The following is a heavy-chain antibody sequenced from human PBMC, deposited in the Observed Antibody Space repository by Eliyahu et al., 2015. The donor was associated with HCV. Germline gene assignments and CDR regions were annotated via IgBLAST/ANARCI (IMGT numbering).Heavy chain of an antibody. CDR1: EFTFSSYA. Sequence: EVQLLESGGGLVQPGGSLRLSCAASEFTFSSYAVSWVRQAPGMGLEWVSTITGSGASTYYADSVKGRFTISRDNSKNTLHLQMNSLRAEDTAVYYCAKTGYGDNYKYFDYWGQGTLVTVSS. J-gene: IGHJ4*02. CDR3: AKTGYGDNYKYFDY. CDR2: ITGSGAST. D-gene: IGHD4-23*01. V-gene: IGHV3-23*01.